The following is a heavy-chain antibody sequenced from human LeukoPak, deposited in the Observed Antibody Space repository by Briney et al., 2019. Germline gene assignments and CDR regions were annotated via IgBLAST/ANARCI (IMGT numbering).Heavy chain of an antibody. CDR2: IIPIFGTA. CDR3: AREPGKTFHNAFDI. J-gene: IGHJ3*02. V-gene: IGHV1-69*13. Sequence: GASVKVSCKASGGTFSSYAISWVRQAPGQGLEWMGGIIPIFGTANYAQKFQGRVTITADESTSTAYMELSSLRSEDTAVYYCAREPGKTFHNAFDIWGQGTMVTVSS. D-gene: IGHD2/OR15-2a*01. CDR1: GGTFSSYA.